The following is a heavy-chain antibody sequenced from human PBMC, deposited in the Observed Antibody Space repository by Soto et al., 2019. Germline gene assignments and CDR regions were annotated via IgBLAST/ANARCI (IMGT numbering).Heavy chain of an antibody. CDR2: INHSGTT. CDR3: ARSRTVTYDYPFDY. D-gene: IGHD4-17*01. CDR1: GGSFNVYY. J-gene: IGHJ4*02. V-gene: IGHV4-34*01. Sequence: SDTLSLTCAVYGGSFNVYYWSWIRQPPGKGLEWIGEINHSGTTNYNPSLKSRITISVDTSKNQFSLKLSSVTAADTAVYYCARSRTVTYDYPFDYWGQGTLVNVSS.